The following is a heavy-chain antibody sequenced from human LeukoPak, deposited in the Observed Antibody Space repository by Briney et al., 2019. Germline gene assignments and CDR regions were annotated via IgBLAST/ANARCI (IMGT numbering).Heavy chain of an antibody. J-gene: IGHJ3*02. CDR2: INHSGST. Sequence: SETLSITCAVYGGSFSGYYWSWIRQPPGKGLEWVGEINHSGSTNYNPSLKSRVSIAVYTSKNQFSLKLSSVAAADTAVYYCARSTVYFDAFDIWGQGTMVTVSS. V-gene: IGHV4-34*01. CDR3: ARSTVYFDAFDI. CDR1: GGSFSGYY. D-gene: IGHD2/OR15-2a*01.